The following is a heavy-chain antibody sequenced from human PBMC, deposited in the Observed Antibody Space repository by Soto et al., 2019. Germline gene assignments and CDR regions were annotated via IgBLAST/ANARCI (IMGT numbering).Heavy chain of an antibody. Sequence: SETLSLTCAVSGGSISSSNWWSWVRQPPGKGLEWIGEIYHSGSTNYNPSLKSRVTISVDKSKNQFSLKLSSVTAADTAVYYCARALGQFYYYYGMDVWGQGTTVTVSS. CDR3: ARALGQFYYYYGMDV. V-gene: IGHV4-4*02. J-gene: IGHJ6*02. CDR1: GGSISSSNW. CDR2: IYHSGST. D-gene: IGHD3-16*02.